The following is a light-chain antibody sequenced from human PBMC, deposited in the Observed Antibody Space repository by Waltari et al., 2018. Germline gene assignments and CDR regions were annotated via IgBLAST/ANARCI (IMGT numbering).Light chain of an antibody. J-gene: IGLJ3*02. CDR2: DVS. CDR3: CSYAGGHSWV. V-gene: IGLV2-11*01. Sequence: QSALTQPRSVSGSPGQSVTISCTGTSSDVGGYNYVSWYQQHPVKAPNLMIYDVSKRPSGVPDRFSGSKSGNTASLTISGLQAEDEADYYCCSYAGGHSWVFGGGTKLTVL. CDR1: SSDVGGYNY.